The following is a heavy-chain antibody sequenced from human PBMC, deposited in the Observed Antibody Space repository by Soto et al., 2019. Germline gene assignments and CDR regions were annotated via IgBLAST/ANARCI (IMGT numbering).Heavy chain of an antibody. CDR3: VRPRGYISYWYYFDL. CDR2: ISPKSGGT. D-gene: IGHD6-19*01. J-gene: IGHJ4*02. CDR1: GYTFIDYY. V-gene: IGHV1-2*02. Sequence: ASVKVSCKASGYTFIDYYMHWVRQAPGQGFEWMGRISPKSGGTNYAQKFQGRVTMTWDTSLNTAYMELSSLMSEDTAVYYCVRPRGYISYWYYFDLWGQGTLVTVSS.